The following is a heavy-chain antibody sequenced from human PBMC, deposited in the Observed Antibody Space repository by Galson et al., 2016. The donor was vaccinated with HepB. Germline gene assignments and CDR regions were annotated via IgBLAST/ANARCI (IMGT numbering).Heavy chain of an antibody. CDR2: INPNTSSGTT. D-gene: IGHD3-10*01. V-gene: IGHV3-15*01. CDR1: GFTFSNAW. J-gene: IGHJ4*02. CDR3: SGSFLAY. Sequence: SLRLSCAASGFTFSNAWMGWFRQAPGKGLEWVGRINPNTSSGTTDYAAPVKGRFTISRDDSENTLYLQMNSLKTEDTAVYYCSGSFLAYWGQGTLVTVSS.